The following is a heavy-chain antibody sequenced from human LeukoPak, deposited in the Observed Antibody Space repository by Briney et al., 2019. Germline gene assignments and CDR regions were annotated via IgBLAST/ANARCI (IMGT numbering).Heavy chain of an antibody. CDR3: ARVLDGSNDC. V-gene: IGHV3-11*01. D-gene: IGHD3-10*01. J-gene: IGHJ4*02. CDR1: GFTFSDYY. CDR2: ISATATTI. Sequence: GGSLRLSCGASGFTFSDYYMSWIRQAPGKGLEWVSYISATATTIYYADSVKGRFTISRDNAKNSLYLQMNSLRAEDTAVYYCARVLDGSNDCWGQGTLVTVSS.